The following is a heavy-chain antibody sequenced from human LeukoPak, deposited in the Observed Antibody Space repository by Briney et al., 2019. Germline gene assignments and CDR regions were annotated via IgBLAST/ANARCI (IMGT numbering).Heavy chain of an antibody. CDR1: GFTFNNFA. D-gene: IGHD2/OR15-2a*01. CDR2: ISASGDHT. J-gene: IGHJ4*02. V-gene: IGHV3-23*01. CDR3: VKGNSGYYYDF. Sequence: GGPLRLSCAASGFTFNNFAMSWVRQAPGKGLEWVSSISASGDHTFYTDSVKGRFTISRDSSKNTLFLQMNSLRAEDTATYYCVKGNSGYYYDFWGQGTLVSVSS.